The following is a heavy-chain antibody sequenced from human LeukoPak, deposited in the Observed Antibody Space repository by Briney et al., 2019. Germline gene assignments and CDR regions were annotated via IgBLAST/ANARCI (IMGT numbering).Heavy chain of an antibody. CDR3: ARAPDTAMIDY. CDR1: GGSFSGYY. Sequence: SETLSLTCAVYGGSFSGYYWSWIRQPPGKGLEWIGEINHSGSTDYNPFLKSRVTISVDTSKNQFSLKLSSVTAADTAVYYCARAPDTAMIDYWGQGTLVTVSS. V-gene: IGHV4-34*01. CDR2: INHSGST. D-gene: IGHD5-18*01. J-gene: IGHJ4*02.